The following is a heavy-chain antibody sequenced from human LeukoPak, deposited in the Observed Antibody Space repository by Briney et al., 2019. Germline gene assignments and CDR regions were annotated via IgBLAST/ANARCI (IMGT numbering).Heavy chain of an antibody. CDR3: AKDIGWFGPIPSGGFDI. CDR2: ISWDGGST. V-gene: IGHV3-43*01. D-gene: IGHD3-10*01. CDR1: GFTFDDYT. Sequence: GGSLRLSCAASGFTFDDYTMHWVRQAPGKGLEWVSLISWDGGSTYYADSVKGRFTISRDNSKNSLYLQMNSLRTEDTALYYCAKDIGWFGPIPSGGFDIWGQGTMVTVSS. J-gene: IGHJ3*02.